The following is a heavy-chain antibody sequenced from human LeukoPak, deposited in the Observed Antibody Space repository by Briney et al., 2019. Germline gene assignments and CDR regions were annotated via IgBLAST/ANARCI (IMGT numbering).Heavy chain of an antibody. J-gene: IGHJ3*02. CDR1: GVSITSYY. V-gene: IGHV4-59*08. Sequence: SETLSLTCTVSGVSITSYYWSWIRQPPGKGLEWIGYIYYTGSTIYNPSLKSRVTISVDTSKNQFSLKLSSVTAADTAVYYCARHVPSTSSDAFDIWGQGTMVTVSS. CDR2: IYYTGST. CDR3: ARHVPSTSSDAFDI.